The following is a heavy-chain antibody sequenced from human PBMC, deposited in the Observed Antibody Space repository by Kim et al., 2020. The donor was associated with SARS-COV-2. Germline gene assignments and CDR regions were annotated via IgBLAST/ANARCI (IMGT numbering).Heavy chain of an antibody. Sequence: GGSLRLSCAASGFTFSSYAMSWVRQAPGKGLEWVSAISGSGGSTYYADSVKGRFTISRDNSKNTLYLQMNSLRAEDTAVYYCAKEGTQLLWFGEVNWFDPWGQGTLVTVSS. CDR3: AKEGTQLLWFGEVNWFDP. V-gene: IGHV3-23*01. J-gene: IGHJ5*02. CDR1: GFTFSSYA. CDR2: ISGSGGST. D-gene: IGHD3-10*01.